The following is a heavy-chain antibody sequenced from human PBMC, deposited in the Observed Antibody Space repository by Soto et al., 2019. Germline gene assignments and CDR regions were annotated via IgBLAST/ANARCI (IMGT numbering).Heavy chain of an antibody. CDR2: IYHSGST. Sequence: PSETLSLTCAVSGGSISSGGYSWSWIRQPPGKGLEWIGYIYHSGSTYYNPSLKSRVTISVDTSKNQFSLKLSSVTAADTAVYYCATANFQWLVITYYFDYWGQGTLVTVSS. D-gene: IGHD6-19*01. CDR1: GGSISSGGYS. V-gene: IGHV4-30-2*03. CDR3: ATANFQWLVITYYFDY. J-gene: IGHJ4*02.